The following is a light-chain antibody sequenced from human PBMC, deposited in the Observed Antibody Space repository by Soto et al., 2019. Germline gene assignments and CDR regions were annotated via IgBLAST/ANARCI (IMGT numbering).Light chain of an antibody. CDR3: QHRSSWPGA. CDR2: DAS. J-gene: IGKJ3*01. Sequence: IVLTQSPVSLSLSPGERATLSCRASGSIGRSLAWYQQRPGQAPRLFIYDASNRATGIPARFSGSGSGTDFTLTISRLEPEDFAVYYCQHRSSWPGAFGPGTKVDIK. V-gene: IGKV3-11*01. CDR1: GSIGRS.